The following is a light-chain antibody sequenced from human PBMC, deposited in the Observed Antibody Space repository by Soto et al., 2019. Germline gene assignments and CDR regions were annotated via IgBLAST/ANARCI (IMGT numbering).Light chain of an antibody. Sequence: EIVLTQSPGTLSLSPGERATLSCRASQSVSRTYLAWYQQKPGQGPRLLIYAASSRATGIPDRFSGSGSGTDFTLTISRLEPEDFAVYYCQQYTDSLYSFGQGTKLEIK. J-gene: IGKJ2*01. V-gene: IGKV3-20*01. CDR3: QQYTDSLYS. CDR2: AAS. CDR1: QSVSRTY.